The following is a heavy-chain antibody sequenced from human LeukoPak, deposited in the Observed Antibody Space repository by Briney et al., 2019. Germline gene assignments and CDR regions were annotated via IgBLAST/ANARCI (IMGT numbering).Heavy chain of an antibody. Sequence: GGSLRLSCAASGFTFSSYAMSWVRHAPGMGLEWVSAISGSGGSTYYADSVKGRFTISRDNSKNTLYLQMNSLRAEDTAVYYCAKASFDWPIDYWGQGTLVTVSS. CDR3: AKASFDWPIDY. V-gene: IGHV3-23*01. J-gene: IGHJ4*02. CDR2: ISGSGGST. D-gene: IGHD3-9*01. CDR1: GFTFSSYA.